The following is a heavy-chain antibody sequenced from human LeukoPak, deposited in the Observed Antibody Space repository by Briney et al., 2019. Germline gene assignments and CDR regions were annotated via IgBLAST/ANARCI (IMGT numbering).Heavy chain of an antibody. CDR1: GFTVRSNY. D-gene: IGHD2-2*01. CDR3: ARDCSSTSCRGGFDP. J-gene: IGHJ5*02. Sequence: GGSLRLSCAASGFTVRSNYMSWVRQAPGKGLEWVSVIYSGGSTYYADSVKGRFTISRDNSKNTLYLQMNSLRAEDTAVYYCARDCSSTSCRGGFDPWGQGTLVTVSS. V-gene: IGHV3-66*02. CDR2: IYSGGST.